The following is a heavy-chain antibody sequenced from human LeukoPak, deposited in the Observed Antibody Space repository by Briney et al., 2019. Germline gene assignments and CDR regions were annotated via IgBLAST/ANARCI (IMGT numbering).Heavy chain of an antibody. V-gene: IGHV4-30-2*01. Sequence: SETLSLTCTVSGGSISSGGYYWSWIRQPPGKGLEWIGYIYHSGSTYYNPSLKSRVTISVDGSKNQFSLKLSSVTAADTAVYYCAREGSSSSGFDYWGQGTLVTVSS. CDR2: IYHSGST. CDR1: GGSISSGGYY. J-gene: IGHJ4*02. D-gene: IGHD6-6*01. CDR3: AREGSSSSGFDY.